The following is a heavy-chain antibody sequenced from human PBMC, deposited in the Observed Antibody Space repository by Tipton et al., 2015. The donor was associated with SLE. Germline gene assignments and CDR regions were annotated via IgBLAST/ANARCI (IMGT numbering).Heavy chain of an antibody. Sequence: TLSLTCAVYGGSFSGYYWSWIRQPPGKGLEWIGEINPSGIANYNPSLKSRVTISVDTSKKQFSLKLSSVTAADTAVFYCARAIGRVLPMDVWGKGTTVAVSA. J-gene: IGHJ6*04. D-gene: IGHD1-26*01. CDR2: INPSGIA. CDR3: ARAIGRVLPMDV. CDR1: GGSFSGYY. V-gene: IGHV4-34*01.